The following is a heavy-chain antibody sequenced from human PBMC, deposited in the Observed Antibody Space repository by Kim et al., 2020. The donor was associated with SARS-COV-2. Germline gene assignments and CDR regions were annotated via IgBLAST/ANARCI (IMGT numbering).Heavy chain of an antibody. CDR1: GYTFTSYC. Sequence: ASVKVSCKASGYTFTSYCLHWVRQAPGQSLEWMGWIDVANTNTHYSENFQGRVTISRDTSATTVYIELSSLRSEDTAVYYYARDGRSVDYYFDYWGQGTLVTVSS. V-gene: IGHV1-3*01. J-gene: IGHJ4*02. CDR3: ARDGRSVDYYFDY. CDR2: IDVANTNT.